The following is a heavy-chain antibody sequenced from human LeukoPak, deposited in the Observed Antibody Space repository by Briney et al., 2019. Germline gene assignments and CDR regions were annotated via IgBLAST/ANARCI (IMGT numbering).Heavy chain of an antibody. D-gene: IGHD3-10*01. V-gene: IGHV4-59*01. Sequence: SETLSLTFIVADGSTSSYYWSWIRQPPGKGLEWMGYIHSSGTTNYSPSLKSRITMSLDTSKNQFSLRLGSVTAADTAVYYCARDEFGYYGSGSYYHYYGMDVWGQGTTVTVSS. CDR3: ARDEFGYYGSGSYYHYYGMDV. CDR2: IHSSGTT. J-gene: IGHJ6*02. CDR1: DGSTSSYY.